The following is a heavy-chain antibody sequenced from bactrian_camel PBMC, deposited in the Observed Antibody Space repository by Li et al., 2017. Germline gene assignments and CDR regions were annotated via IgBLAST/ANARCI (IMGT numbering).Heavy chain of an antibody. CDR1: YTRRPNY. D-gene: IGHD5*01. V-gene: IGHV3S40*01. CDR2: IYTGGGAG. CDR3: AARQPCRVWLGYEVPGEYNI. J-gene: IGHJ4*01. Sequence: VQLVESGGGSVQAGGSLRLSCTYTRRPNYVTWFRQGPGHRREGVAGIYTGGGAGHYGDVGKGRFTISHDNAKKTVYLQMNSLKPGDTGMYYCAARQPCRVWLGYEVPGEYNIWGQGTQVTVS.